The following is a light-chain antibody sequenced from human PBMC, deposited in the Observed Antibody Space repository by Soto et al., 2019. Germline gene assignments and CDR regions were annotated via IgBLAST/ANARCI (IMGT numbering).Light chain of an antibody. J-gene: IGKJ3*01. CDR2: GAS. CDR1: QSVRSSN. V-gene: IGKV3-20*01. Sequence: EIVLTQSPATLSLSPGDRATLSCRASQSVRSSNFAWYQQKPGQAPPLLIYGASSSATGITDRFSGSGSGTDFTLTISRLEQEDSAVYYCQQYGSSLLFTFGPGTKVDI. CDR3: QQYGSSLLFT.